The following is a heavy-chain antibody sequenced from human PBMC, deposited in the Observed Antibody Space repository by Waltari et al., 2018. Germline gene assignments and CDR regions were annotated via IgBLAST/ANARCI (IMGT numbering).Heavy chain of an antibody. D-gene: IGHD6-6*01. CDR3: AIEYSSSDYYYYGMDV. V-gene: IGHV1-69*13. CDR1: GYTLTELS. Sequence: QVQLVQSGAEVKKPGASVKVSCKVSGYTLTELSMHWVRQAPGQGLEWMGGIIPIFGTANYAQKFQGRVTITADESTSTAYMELSSLRSEDTAVYYCAIEYSSSDYYYYGMDVWGQGTTVTVSS. CDR2: IIPIFGTA. J-gene: IGHJ6*02.